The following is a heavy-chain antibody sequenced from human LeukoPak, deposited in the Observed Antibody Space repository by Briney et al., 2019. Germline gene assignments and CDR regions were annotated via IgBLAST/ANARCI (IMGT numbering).Heavy chain of an antibody. CDR1: GFTFSSFA. D-gene: IGHD4-17*01. CDR2: ISGSGGST. CDR3: AKDRDYGDYYFDY. Sequence: GGSLRLSCAASGFTFSSFAMSWVRQAPGKGLEWVSAISGSGGSTYYADSVKGRFTISRDNSKNTLYLQMNSLRAEDTAVYYCAKDRDYGDYYFDYWGQGTLVTVSS. V-gene: IGHV3-23*01. J-gene: IGHJ4*02.